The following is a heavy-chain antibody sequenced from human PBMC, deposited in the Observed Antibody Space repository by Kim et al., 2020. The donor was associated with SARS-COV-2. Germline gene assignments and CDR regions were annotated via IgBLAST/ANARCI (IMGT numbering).Heavy chain of an antibody. D-gene: IGHD1-1*01. Sequence: STSYADSVKGRFTISRDNAKNTLYLQMNSLRAEDTAVYYCAREGLEIYDYWGQGTLVTVSS. V-gene: IGHV3-74*01. CDR2: ST. CDR3: AREGLEIYDY. J-gene: IGHJ4*02.